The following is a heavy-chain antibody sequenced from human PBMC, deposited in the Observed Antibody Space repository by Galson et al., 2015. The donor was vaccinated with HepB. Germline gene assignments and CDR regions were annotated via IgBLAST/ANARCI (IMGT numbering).Heavy chain of an antibody. CDR1: GFTFDDYA. D-gene: IGHD3-10*01. V-gene: IGHV3-43D*03. CDR2: ISWDGGST. Sequence: SLRLSCAASGFTFDDYAMHWVRQAPGKGLEWVSLISWDGGSTYYADSVKGRFTISRDNSKNSLYLQMNSLRAEDTALYYCAKGSYYTPPNYYYYGMDVWGQGTTVTVSS. J-gene: IGHJ6*02. CDR3: AKGSYYTPPNYYYYGMDV.